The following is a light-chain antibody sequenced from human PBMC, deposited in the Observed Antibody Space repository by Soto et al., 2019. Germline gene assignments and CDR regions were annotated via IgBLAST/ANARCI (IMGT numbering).Light chain of an antibody. V-gene: IGKV3-15*01. CDR2: GAS. CDR1: RSVSSN. CDR3: QQYNNWSPYT. J-gene: IGKJ2*01. Sequence: DIVLTQSPGTLSVSPGERATLSCRASRSVSSNLAWYQQKPGQAPRLLMYGASTRATGIPARFSGSGSGTEFTLTISSLQSEDFAVYYCQQYNNWSPYTFGQGTKLEIK.